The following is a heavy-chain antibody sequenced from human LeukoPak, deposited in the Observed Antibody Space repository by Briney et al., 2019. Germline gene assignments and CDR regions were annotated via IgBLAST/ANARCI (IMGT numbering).Heavy chain of an antibody. Sequence: AVSLRLSCSASGFTFTSYGMNWVRQAPGKGLEWVLGIGGSGTRTYDADYVKGRITISRDNSKNTLYLQMNSLRDEDTAVYYCAKDSHWILFDDWGQGTLVTVSS. CDR1: GFTFTSYG. D-gene: IGHD2-2*03. CDR2: IGGSGTRT. CDR3: AKDSHWILFDD. V-gene: IGHV3-23*01. J-gene: IGHJ4*02.